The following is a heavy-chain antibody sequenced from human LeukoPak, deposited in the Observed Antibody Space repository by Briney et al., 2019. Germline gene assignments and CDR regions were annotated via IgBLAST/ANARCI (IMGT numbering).Heavy chain of an antibody. J-gene: IGHJ5*02. D-gene: IGHD6-13*01. CDR3: ARDGVENSSWYPLDA. V-gene: IGHV4-4*07. CDR2: IYTSGST. Sequence: SETLSLTCTVSGASISSYYWSWVRQPAGEGLEWIGRIYTSGSTNYKPSLKSRVTMSADTSKNQFSLKLTSVTAADTAVYYCARDGVENSSWYPLDAWGPGTLVTVSS. CDR1: GASISSYY.